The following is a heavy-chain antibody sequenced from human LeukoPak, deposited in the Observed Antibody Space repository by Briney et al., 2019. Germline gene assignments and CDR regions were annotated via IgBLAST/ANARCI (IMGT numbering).Heavy chain of an antibody. CDR1: GFTFSSYA. Sequence: GGSLRLSCAASGFTFSSYAMHWVRQAPGKGLEWVAVISYDGSNKYYADSVKGRFTISRDNSKNTLYLQMNSLRAEDTAVYYCAKDRITMVRGVISGYFQHWGQGTLVTVSS. CDR2: ISYDGSNK. J-gene: IGHJ1*01. D-gene: IGHD3-10*01. V-gene: IGHV3-30*04. CDR3: AKDRITMVRGVISGYFQH.